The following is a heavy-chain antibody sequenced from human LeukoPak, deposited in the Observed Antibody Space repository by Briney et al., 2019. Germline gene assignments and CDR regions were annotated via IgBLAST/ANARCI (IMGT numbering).Heavy chain of an antibody. CDR2: SYYSGIT. Sequence: SETLSLICTVSCDSISSSNYYWGWIRQPPVEGLEWIWSSYYSGITYFNPSRKSRVTMSVDTSKNQSSLRLSSVTAADTAVYYCARHFWRGYTNWFDPWGQGTLVTVSS. CDR1: CDSISSSNYY. D-gene: IGHD3-3*01. V-gene: IGHV4-39*01. J-gene: IGHJ5*02. CDR3: ARHFWRGYTNWFDP.